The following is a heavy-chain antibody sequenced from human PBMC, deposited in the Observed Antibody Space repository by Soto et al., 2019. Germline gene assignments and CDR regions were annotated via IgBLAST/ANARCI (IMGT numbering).Heavy chain of an antibody. J-gene: IGHJ6*02. V-gene: IGHV3-21*01. CDR1: GFTFSSYS. Sequence: PGGSLRLSCAASGFTFSSYSMNWVRQAPGKGLEWVSSISSSSSYIYYADSVKGRFTISRDNAKNSLYLQMNSLRAEDTAVYYCARGGVLWFGELSYYYYGMDVWGQGTTVTVSS. CDR3: ARGGVLWFGELSYYYYGMDV. D-gene: IGHD3-10*01. CDR2: ISSSSSYI.